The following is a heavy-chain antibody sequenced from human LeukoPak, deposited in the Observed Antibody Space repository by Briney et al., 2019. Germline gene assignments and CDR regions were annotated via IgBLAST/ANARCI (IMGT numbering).Heavy chain of an antibody. J-gene: IGHJ4*02. CDR2: IYYSGST. D-gene: IGHD5-12*01. V-gene: IGHV4-39*07. CDR3: ARELMDIVATIPSGYFDY. CDR1: GGSISSSSYY. Sequence: SETLSLTCTVSGGSISSSSYYWGWIRQPPGKGLEWIGSIYYSGSTYYNPSLKSRVTISVDTSKNQFSLKLSSVTAADTAVYYCARELMDIVATIPSGYFDYWGQGTLVTVSS.